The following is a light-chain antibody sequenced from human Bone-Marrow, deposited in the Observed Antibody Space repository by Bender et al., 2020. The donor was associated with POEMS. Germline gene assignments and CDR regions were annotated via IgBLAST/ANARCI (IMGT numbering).Light chain of an antibody. J-gene: IGLJ3*02. Sequence: QSALTQPASVSGSPGQSITISCTGTNSDVGGYNYVSWFQQHPGKAPKLMIYDVSDRPSGVSNRFSGSKSGNTASLTISGLQPEDEADYYCCSYASSSAFWVFGGGTKLTVL. CDR1: NSDVGGYNY. CDR3: CSYASSSAFWV. V-gene: IGLV2-14*01. CDR2: DVS.